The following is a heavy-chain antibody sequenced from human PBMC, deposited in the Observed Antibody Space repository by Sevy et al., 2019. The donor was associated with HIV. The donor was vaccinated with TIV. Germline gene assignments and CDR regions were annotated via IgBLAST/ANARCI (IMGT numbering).Heavy chain of an antibody. CDR3: ARDDGSRGIDY. Sequence: GGSLRLSCAASGFTVTSNYMSWVRQAPGKGLEWVSVIYGGGSTYYAGSVKGRFTISRDNSKNTLYLQMNSLRAEDTAVYYCARDDGSRGIDYWGQGTLVTVSS. CDR2: IYGGGST. J-gene: IGHJ4*02. CDR1: GFTVTSNY. D-gene: IGHD6-13*01. V-gene: IGHV3-53*01.